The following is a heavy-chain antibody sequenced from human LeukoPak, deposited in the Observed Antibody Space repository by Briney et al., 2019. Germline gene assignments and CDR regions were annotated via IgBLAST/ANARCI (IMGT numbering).Heavy chain of an antibody. D-gene: IGHD3-10*01. CDR1: GGSISSGGYY. CDR3: ARKHADGSLDN. J-gene: IGHJ4*02. CDR2: IYYSGST. V-gene: IGHV4-31*03. Sequence: SETLSLTCTVSGGSISSGGYYWSWIRQHPGKGLEWIGYIYYSGSTYYNPSLKSRVTISVDTSKNQFSLKLSSVTAADTAVYYCARKHADGSLDNWGQGTLVTVSS.